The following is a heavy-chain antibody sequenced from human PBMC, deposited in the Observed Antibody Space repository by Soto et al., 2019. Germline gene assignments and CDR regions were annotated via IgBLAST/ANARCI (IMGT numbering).Heavy chain of an antibody. Sequence: QVQLVQSGAEVKKPGSSVKVSCKASGGTFSSYAISWVRQAPGQGLEWMGGIIPIFGTANYAQKFQGRVKITADESTSTAYMELSSLRSEDTAVYYCARSGFPPICSGGSCYHDYWGQGTLVTVSS. CDR2: IIPIFGTA. J-gene: IGHJ4*02. CDR1: GGTFSSYA. CDR3: ARSGFPPICSGGSCYHDY. D-gene: IGHD2-15*01. V-gene: IGHV1-69*01.